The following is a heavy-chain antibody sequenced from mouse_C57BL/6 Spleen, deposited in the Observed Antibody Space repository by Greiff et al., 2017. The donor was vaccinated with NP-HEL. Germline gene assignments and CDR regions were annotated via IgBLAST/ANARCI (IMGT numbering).Heavy chain of an antibody. CDR1: GFTFSDYG. CDR2: ISSGSSTI. CDR3: ARDDYDDYFDY. Sequence: EVQVVESGGGLVKPGGSLKLSCAASGFTFSDYGMHWVRQAPEKGLEWVAYISSGSSTIYYADTVKGRFTISRYNAKNTLFLQMTSLRSEETAMYYCARDDYDDYFDYWGQGTTLTVSS. V-gene: IGHV5-17*01. J-gene: IGHJ2*01. D-gene: IGHD2-4*01.